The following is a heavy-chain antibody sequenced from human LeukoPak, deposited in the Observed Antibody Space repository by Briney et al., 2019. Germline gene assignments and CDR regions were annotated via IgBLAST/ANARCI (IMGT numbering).Heavy chain of an antibody. CDR1: GASVSSGDYC. CDR3: ARVDTSWYSSDY. J-gene: IGHJ4*02. D-gene: IGHD2-2*01. Sequence: PSETLSLTCTVSGASVSSGDYCWSWIRQLPGKGLEWIAYIYYTGSTNYNPSLKSRVTISLDTSKSQFSLKLSSVTAADTALYYCARVDTSWYSSDYWGQGALVTVSS. V-gene: IGHV4-61*08. CDR2: IYYTGST.